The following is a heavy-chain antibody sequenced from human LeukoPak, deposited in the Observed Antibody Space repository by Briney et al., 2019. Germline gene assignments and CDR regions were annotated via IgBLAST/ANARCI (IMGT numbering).Heavy chain of an antibody. V-gene: IGHV3-74*01. J-gene: IGHJ5*02. CDR3: ARDLGQYYDTSDNWFDP. D-gene: IGHD3-22*01. CDR2: INSDGINT. Sequence: GGSLRLSCAASGFTFSNYWMHWVRQAQGKGLVWVSRINSDGINTSYVDSVKGRFTISRDNAKNTLNLQMNSLRAEDTAVYYCARDLGQYYDTSDNWFDPWGQGTLVTVSS. CDR1: GFTFSNYW.